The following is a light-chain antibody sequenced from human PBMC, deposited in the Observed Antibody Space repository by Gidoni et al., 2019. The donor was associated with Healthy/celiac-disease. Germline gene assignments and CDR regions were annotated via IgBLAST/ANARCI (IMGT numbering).Light chain of an antibody. J-gene: IGLJ2*01. V-gene: IGLV3-19*01. CDR3: NSRDSSGNQLV. Sequence: SSELTQDPAVSVALGQTVRITCQGDSLRSYYASWYQQKPGQAPVLVIYSKNNRPSGIPDRFSGSSSGNTASLTITGAQAEDEADYYCNSRDSSGNQLVFGGGTKLTVL. CDR2: SKN. CDR1: SLRSYY.